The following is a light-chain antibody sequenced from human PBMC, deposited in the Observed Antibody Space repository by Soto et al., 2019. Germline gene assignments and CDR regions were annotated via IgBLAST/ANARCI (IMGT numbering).Light chain of an antibody. Sequence: IVVTQSPATLSVPPGERATLSCRASQSVTSNLAWYQHKPGQAPRLLIYGASTRATGIPARFSGSGSGTEFTLTISSLQSEDFAVYYCQQYNNWPPWTFGQGTKVDIK. CDR3: QQYNNWPPWT. CDR1: QSVTSN. J-gene: IGKJ1*01. V-gene: IGKV3-15*01. CDR2: GAS.